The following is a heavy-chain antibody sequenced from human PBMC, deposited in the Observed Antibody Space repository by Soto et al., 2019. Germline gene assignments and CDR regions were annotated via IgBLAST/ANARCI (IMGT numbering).Heavy chain of an antibody. Sequence: ASVNGPCKGSGGTFSSYAISWVRQAHGHGLEWMGGIIPIFGTANYAQKFQGRVTITADESTSTAYMELSSLRSEDTAVYYCARGSDDSSGYYYYYYGMDVWGQGTTVTVSS. J-gene: IGHJ6*02. CDR3: ARGSDDSSGYYYYYYGMDV. CDR1: GGTFSSYA. CDR2: IIPIFGTA. V-gene: IGHV1-69*13. D-gene: IGHD3-22*01.